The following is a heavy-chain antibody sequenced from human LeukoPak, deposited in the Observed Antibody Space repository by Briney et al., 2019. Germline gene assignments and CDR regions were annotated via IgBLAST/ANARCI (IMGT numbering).Heavy chain of an antibody. V-gene: IGHV3-7*03. Sequence: GGSLRLSCAASGFTFSSYSMNWVRQAPGKGLEWVANINRDGSEKYYVDSVKGRFTISRDNAKNSLYLQMNSLRAEDTALYYCAREITMVRGIIADYYYYYMDVWGKGTTVTVSS. J-gene: IGHJ6*03. CDR2: INRDGSEK. D-gene: IGHD3-10*01. CDR3: AREITMVRGIIADYYYYYMDV. CDR1: GFTFSSYS.